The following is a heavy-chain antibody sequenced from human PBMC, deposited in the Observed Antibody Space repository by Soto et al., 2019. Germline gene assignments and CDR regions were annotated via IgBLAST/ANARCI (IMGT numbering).Heavy chain of an antibody. Sequence: EVQLLESGGGLVQPGGSLRLSCAASGFTFSSYAISWVRQAPGKGLEWVSAISGSGGSTYYADSVKGRFTISRDNSKNTLYLQMNSLRAEDTAVYYCAKDRIVVVVAAYDYWGQGTLVTVSS. CDR1: GFTFSSYA. J-gene: IGHJ4*02. CDR3: AKDRIVVVVAAYDY. V-gene: IGHV3-23*01. D-gene: IGHD2-15*01. CDR2: ISGSGGST.